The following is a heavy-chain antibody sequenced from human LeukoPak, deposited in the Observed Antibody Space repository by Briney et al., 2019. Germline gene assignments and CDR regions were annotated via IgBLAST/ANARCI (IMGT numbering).Heavy chain of an antibody. V-gene: IGHV3-9*01. CDR3: AKGHVEMTTIWFAFDF. J-gene: IGHJ3*01. CDR2: ISWNSGTI. Sequence: GRSLRLSCAASGFTFDDYAMHWVRQAPGKGLEWVSGISWNSGTIAYADSVKGRFTISRDNAKDSLYLQMNSLRAEDTALYYCAKGHVEMTTIWFAFDFWGRGTMVTVSS. CDR1: GFTFDDYA. D-gene: IGHD5-24*01.